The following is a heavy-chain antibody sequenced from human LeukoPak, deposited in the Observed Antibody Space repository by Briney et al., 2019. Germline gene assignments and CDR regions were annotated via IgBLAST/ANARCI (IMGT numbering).Heavy chain of an antibody. D-gene: IGHD4-11*01. J-gene: IGHJ4*02. V-gene: IGHV3-21*01. CDR2: ISSSSSYI. CDR1: GFTFSSYS. CDR3: AREGSTVSFDY. Sequence: GGSLRLSCAASGFTFSSYSMNWVRQAPGKGLEWVSSISSSSSYIYYAESVKGRFTISRDNAKNSLYLQMNSLRAEDTAVYYCAREGSTVSFDYWGQGTLVTVSS.